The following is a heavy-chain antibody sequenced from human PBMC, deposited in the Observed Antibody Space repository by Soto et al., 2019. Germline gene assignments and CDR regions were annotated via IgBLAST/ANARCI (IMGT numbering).Heavy chain of an antibody. CDR3: ARDARAWELLASWFHP. CDR2: IWYDGSNK. D-gene: IGHD1-26*01. J-gene: IGHJ5*02. V-gene: IGHV3-33*01. CDR1: GVTFSSYG. Sequence: SLRLSCAASGVTFSSYGMHWVSKDPGKGLEWVAVIWYDGSNKYYADSVKGRFTISRDNSKNTLYLQMNSLRAEDTAVYYCARDARAWELLASWFHPWGQGTLVTASS.